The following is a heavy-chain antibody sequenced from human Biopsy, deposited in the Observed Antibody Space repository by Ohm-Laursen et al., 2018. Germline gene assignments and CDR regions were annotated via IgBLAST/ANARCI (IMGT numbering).Heavy chain of an antibody. V-gene: IGHV3-11*01. Sequence: SLRSCAASGFTFSDYYMNWIRQAPGKGLEWVSFITNTGRTVYADSVKGRFTISRDNADNSLHLQMKSLRAEDTAVYYCARELGNGMDVRGQGTPVTVSS. J-gene: IGHJ6*02. CDR3: ARELGNGMDV. CDR2: ITNTGRTV. CDR1: GFTFSDYY.